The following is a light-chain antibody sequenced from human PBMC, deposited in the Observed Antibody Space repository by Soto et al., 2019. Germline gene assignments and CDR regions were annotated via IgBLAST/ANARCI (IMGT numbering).Light chain of an antibody. V-gene: IGKV1-33*01. CDR1: QDISNY. CDR3: QQYDNLPGAAD. CDR2: DAS. J-gene: IGKJ5*01. Sequence: DIQMTQSPSSLSASVGDRVTITCQASQDISNYLNWYQQKPGKAPKLLIYDASNLETGVPSRFSGSGSGTDFTFTISSLQPEDIATYYCQQYDNLPGAADFGQGTRLEIK.